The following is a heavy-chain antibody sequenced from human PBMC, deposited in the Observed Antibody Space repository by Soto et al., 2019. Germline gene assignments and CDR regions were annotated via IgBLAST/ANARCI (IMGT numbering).Heavy chain of an antibody. V-gene: IGHV1-3*01. D-gene: IGHD2-2*01. CDR3: AGGIVVVPAAIPFDY. J-gene: IGHJ4*02. CDR2: INAGNGNT. Sequence: ASVKVSCKASGYTFTSYAMHWVRQAPGQRLEWMGWINAGNGNTKYSQKFQGRVTITRDTSASTAYMELSSLRSEDTAVYYCAGGIVVVPAAIPFDYWGKGTLVTVAS. CDR1: GYTFTSYA.